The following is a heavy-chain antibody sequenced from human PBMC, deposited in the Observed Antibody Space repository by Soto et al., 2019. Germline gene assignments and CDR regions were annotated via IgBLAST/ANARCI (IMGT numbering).Heavy chain of an antibody. CDR3: ARQLLVGSWFDP. D-gene: IGHD2-8*02. Sequence: GASVKVSCKASGGTFSSYAISWVRQAPGQGLEWMGWISAYNGNTNYAQKLQGRVTMTTDTSTSTAYMELRSLRSDDTAVYYCARQLLVGSWFDPWGQGTLVTVSS. J-gene: IGHJ5*02. V-gene: IGHV1-18*01. CDR1: GGTFSSYA. CDR2: ISAYNGNT.